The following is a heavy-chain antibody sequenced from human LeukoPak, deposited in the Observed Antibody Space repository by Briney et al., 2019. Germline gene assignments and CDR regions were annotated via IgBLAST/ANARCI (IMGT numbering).Heavy chain of an antibody. D-gene: IGHD3-9*01. CDR1: GGSFSGYY. CDR2: INHSGST. Sequence: SETLSLTCAVYGGSFSGYYWSWIRQPPGKGLEWLGEINHSGSTNYNPSLKSRVTISVDTSKNQFSLKLSSVTAADTAVYYCARGDSILRYFDWSPALVFDYWGQGTLVTVSS. V-gene: IGHV4-34*01. J-gene: IGHJ4*02. CDR3: ARGDSILRYFDWSPALVFDY.